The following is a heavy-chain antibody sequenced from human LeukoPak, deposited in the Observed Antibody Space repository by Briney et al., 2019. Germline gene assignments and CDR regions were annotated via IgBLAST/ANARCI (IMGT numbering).Heavy chain of an antibody. CDR1: GFTFSTYS. V-gene: IGHV3-21*01. CDR2: ISSSSSYI. Sequence: PGGSLRLSCAASGFTFSTYSMIWVRQAPGEGLEWVSSISSSSSYIYYADSVKGRFTISRDNAKNSLYLQMNSLRAEDTAVYYCAKHSKYSSSHFDYWGQGTLVTVSS. D-gene: IGHD6-6*01. CDR3: AKHSKYSSSHFDY. J-gene: IGHJ4*02.